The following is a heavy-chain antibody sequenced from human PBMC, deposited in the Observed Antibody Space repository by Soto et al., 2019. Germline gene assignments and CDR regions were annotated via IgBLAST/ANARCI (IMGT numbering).Heavy chain of an antibody. V-gene: IGHV1-18*01. Sequence: ASVKVSCKASGYTFTSYGISWVRQAPGQGLEWRGWISAYNGNTNYAQKLQGRVTMTTDTSTSTAYMELRSLRSDDTAVYYCARDPSPPGAPSLYGMDVWGQGTTVTVSS. J-gene: IGHJ6*02. CDR3: ARDPSPPGAPSLYGMDV. CDR1: GYTFTSYG. CDR2: ISAYNGNT.